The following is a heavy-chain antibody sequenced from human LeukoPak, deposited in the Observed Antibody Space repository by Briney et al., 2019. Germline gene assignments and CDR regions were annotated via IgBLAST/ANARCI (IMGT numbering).Heavy chain of an antibody. J-gene: IGHJ4*02. Sequence: ASVKVSCKASGYTFTSYDINWVRQATGQGLEWMGWMNPNSGNTGYAQKFQGRVTMTRDTSTSTVYMELSSLRSEDTAVYYCARDLYSSGWYDPSDYWGQGTLVTVSS. CDR2: MNPNSGNT. CDR1: GYTFTSYD. CDR3: ARDLYSSGWYDPSDY. D-gene: IGHD6-19*01. V-gene: IGHV1-8*01.